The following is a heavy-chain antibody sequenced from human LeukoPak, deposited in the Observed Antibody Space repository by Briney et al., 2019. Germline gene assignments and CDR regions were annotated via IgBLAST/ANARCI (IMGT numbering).Heavy chain of an antibody. CDR1: GGSISSYY. V-gene: IGHV4-59*01. CDR3: ARGGGYDSSGYYNNDAFDI. CDR2: IYYSGST. D-gene: IGHD3-22*01. Sequence: PSETLSLTCTVSGGSISSYYWSWIRQPPGKGLEWIGYIYYSGSTNYNPSLKSRVTLSVDTSKNQFSLKLSSVTAADTAVYYWARGGGYDSSGYYNNDAFDIWGQGTMVTVSS. J-gene: IGHJ3*02.